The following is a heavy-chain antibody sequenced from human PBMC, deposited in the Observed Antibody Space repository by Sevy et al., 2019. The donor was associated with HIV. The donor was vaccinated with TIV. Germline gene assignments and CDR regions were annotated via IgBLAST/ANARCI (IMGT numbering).Heavy chain of an antibody. CDR1: GYTFTSYY. Sequence: ASVKVSCKASGYTFTSYYMHWVRQAPGQGLEWMGIINPSGGSTSYAQKFQGRVTMTRDTSTSTVYMELSSLGSEDTAVYYCARVVDSSGYSNWFDPWGQGTLVTVSS. V-gene: IGHV1-46*01. CDR2: INPSGGST. CDR3: ARVVDSSGYSNWFDP. D-gene: IGHD3-22*01. J-gene: IGHJ5*02.